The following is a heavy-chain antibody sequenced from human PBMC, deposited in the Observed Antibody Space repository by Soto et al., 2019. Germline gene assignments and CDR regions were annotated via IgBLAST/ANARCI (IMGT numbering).Heavy chain of an antibody. J-gene: IGHJ6*02. V-gene: IGHV3-23*01. CDR2: LDGAGGST. CDR3: AKGGSSRHCYYGMDV. D-gene: IGHD6-6*01. Sequence: AGGSLRLSCLASGFTFSDFAMTWVRHVPGRGLEWVASLDGAGGSTYYADSVKGRFTISRDNSKNTLYLQMNSLRAGDTAVYYCAKGGSSRHCYYGMDVWGQGTTVTV. CDR1: GFTFSDFA.